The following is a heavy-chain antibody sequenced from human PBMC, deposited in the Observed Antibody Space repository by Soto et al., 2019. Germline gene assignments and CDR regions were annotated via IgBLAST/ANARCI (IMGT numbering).Heavy chain of an antibody. D-gene: IGHD3-10*01. CDR1: GFTFSSYW. CDR3: ARDQYGSGSYPPSYYYYYYMDV. Sequence: PGGSLRLSCAASGFTFSSYWMHWVRQAPGKGLVWVSRINSDGSSTSYADSVKGRFTISRDNAKNTLYLQMNSLRAEDTAVYYCARDQYGSGSYPPSYYYYYYMDVWGKGTTVTVSS. J-gene: IGHJ6*03. CDR2: INSDGSST. V-gene: IGHV3-74*01.